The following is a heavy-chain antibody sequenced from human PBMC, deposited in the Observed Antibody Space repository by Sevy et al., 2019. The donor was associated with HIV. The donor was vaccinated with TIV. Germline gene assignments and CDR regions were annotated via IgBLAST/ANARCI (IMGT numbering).Heavy chain of an antibody. Sequence: SETLSLTCTVSGGSISSYYWSWIRQPAGKGLEWIGRIYTSGSTNYNPSLKSRVTMSVDTSKNQFSLKLSSVTAADTAVYYCAGVRRNGDAFDIWGQGTMVTVSS. V-gene: IGHV4-4*07. CDR1: GGSISSYY. CDR3: AGVRRNGDAFDI. D-gene: IGHD2-8*01. J-gene: IGHJ3*02. CDR2: IYTSGST.